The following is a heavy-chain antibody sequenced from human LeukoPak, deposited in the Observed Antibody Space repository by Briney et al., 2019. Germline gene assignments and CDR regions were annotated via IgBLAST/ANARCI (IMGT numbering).Heavy chain of an antibody. V-gene: IGHV3-23*01. CDR3: AKDLIAVAGPDAFDI. CDR1: GFTFRSYA. D-gene: IGHD6-19*01. J-gene: IGHJ3*02. Sequence: RSGGSLRLSCSASGFTFRSYAMRWVRQAPGKGREGVSAISGSGGSTYYADSVKGRFTISRDNSKSTLFLQMNSLRAEDTAVYYCAKDLIAVAGPDAFDIWGQGTMVTVSS. CDR2: ISGSGGST.